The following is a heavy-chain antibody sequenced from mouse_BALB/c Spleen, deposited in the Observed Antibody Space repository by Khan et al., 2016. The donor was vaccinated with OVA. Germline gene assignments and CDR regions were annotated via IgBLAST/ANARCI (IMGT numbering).Heavy chain of an antibody. V-gene: IGHV5-9-3*01. Sequence: EVELVESGGGLVKPGGSLKLSCAASGFTFSSFAMSWVRQTPEKRLEWVATINSDGTYTYYPDSVKGRFTISRDNAKNTLYLQMNSLRSEDTAMYYCARHNVGPFVYWGQGTLVTVSA. CDR2: INSDGTYT. J-gene: IGHJ3*01. CDR1: GFTFSSFA. CDR3: ARHNVGPFVY.